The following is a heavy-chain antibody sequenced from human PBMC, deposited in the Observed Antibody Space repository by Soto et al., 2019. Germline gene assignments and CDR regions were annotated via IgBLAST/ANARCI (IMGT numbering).Heavy chain of an antibody. Sequence: GVSLRLSCAASGFTFSNYAMTWVRQAPGKGLEWVSAISGSGGSTYYADSVKGRFTISRDNSKNTLYLQMNSLRVEDTAVYYCAKDTFEDYYDSSGYSSHWGQGTLVTVSS. CDR3: AKDTFEDYYDSSGYSSH. V-gene: IGHV3-23*01. J-gene: IGHJ4*02. CDR1: GFTFSNYA. CDR2: ISGSGGST. D-gene: IGHD3-22*01.